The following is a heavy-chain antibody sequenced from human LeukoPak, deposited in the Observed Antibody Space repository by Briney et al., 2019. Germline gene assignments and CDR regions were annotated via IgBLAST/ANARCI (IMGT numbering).Heavy chain of an antibody. V-gene: IGHV4-59*12. J-gene: IGHJ6*03. D-gene: IGHD5-12*01. CDR1: GGSISSYC. CDR3: ARDGGSGYATYYYMDV. CDR2: ICYSGST. Sequence: SETLSLTCTVSGGSISSYCWSWIRQPPGKGLEWIGYICYSGSTNYNPSLKSRVTISVDTSKNQFSLKLSSVTAADTAVYYCARDGGSGYATYYYMDVWGKGTTVTVSS.